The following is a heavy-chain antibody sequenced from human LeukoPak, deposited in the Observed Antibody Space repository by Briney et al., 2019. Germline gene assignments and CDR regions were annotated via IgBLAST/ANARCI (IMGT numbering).Heavy chain of an antibody. Sequence: GGSLRLSCAASGFTFSSYSMNWVRQAPGKGLEWVSSISSSSSYIYYADSVKGRFTISRDNAKNSLYLQTNSLRAEDTAVYYCARSVGIAADFDYWGQGTLVTVSS. CDR1: GFTFSSYS. V-gene: IGHV3-21*01. D-gene: IGHD6-13*01. CDR2: ISSSSSYI. CDR3: ARSVGIAADFDY. J-gene: IGHJ4*02.